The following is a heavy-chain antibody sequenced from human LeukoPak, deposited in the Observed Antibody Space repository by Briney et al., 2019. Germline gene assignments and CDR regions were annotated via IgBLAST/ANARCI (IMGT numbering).Heavy chain of an antibody. CDR2: ITPIIGTT. V-gene: IGHV1-69*08. CDR3: TRVNLRGSKYNWFDP. D-gene: IGHD1-26*01. CDR1: GGTLNSHI. J-gene: IGHJ5*02. Sequence: ASVKVSCKTSGGTLNSHIFSWVRQAPGQGLGWMGRITPIIGTTKYAQKFHDRVTITADKSTTTVYMELSSLRSDDTAVYYCTRVNLRGSKYNWFDPWSQGTLVAVSS.